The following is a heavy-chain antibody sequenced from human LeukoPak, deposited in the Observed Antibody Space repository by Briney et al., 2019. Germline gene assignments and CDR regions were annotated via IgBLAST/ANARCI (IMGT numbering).Heavy chain of an antibody. V-gene: IGHV3-21*01. Sequence: PGGSLRLSCAASGFMFNGYSMTWVRQAPGKGLEWVSYISGGSDYIFYTDSVKGRFTITRDNAKKSLYLQLNSLRVEDAAVYYCARWGLGPSFDYWGQGTRVTVSS. J-gene: IGHJ4*02. D-gene: IGHD1-26*01. CDR2: ISGGSDYI. CDR1: GFMFNGYS. CDR3: ARWGLGPSFDY.